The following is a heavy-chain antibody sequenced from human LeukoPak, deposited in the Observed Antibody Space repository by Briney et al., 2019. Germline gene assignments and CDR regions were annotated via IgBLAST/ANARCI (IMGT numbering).Heavy chain of an antibody. V-gene: IGHV5-51*01. CDR1: GYSFTTYW. CDR2: IYPGDSDT. CDR3: ARQGVGATRYFDY. Sequence: GESLKISCKGSGYSFTTYWIGWVRQMPGKGLEWMGIIYPGDSDTRYSPSFQGQVTISADKSISTAYLPWSSLKASDTAMYYCARQGVGATRYFDYWGQGTLVTVSS. D-gene: IGHD1-26*01. J-gene: IGHJ4*02.